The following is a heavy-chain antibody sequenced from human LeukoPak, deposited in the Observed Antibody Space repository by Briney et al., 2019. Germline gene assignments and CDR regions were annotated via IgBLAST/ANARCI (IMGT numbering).Heavy chain of an antibody. D-gene: IGHD3-16*01. CDR2: INHSGST. CDR1: GGSFSGYY. CDR3: ARGGGSNY. J-gene: IGHJ4*02. V-gene: IGHV4-34*01. Sequence: PSETLSLTCAVYGGSFSGYYWSWIRQPPGEGLEWIGEINHSGSTNYNPSLKSRVTISVDTSKNQFSLKLSSVTAADTAVYYCARGGGSNYWGQGTLVTVSS.